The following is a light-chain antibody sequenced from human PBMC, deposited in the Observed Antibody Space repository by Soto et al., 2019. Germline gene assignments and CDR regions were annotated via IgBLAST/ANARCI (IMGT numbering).Light chain of an antibody. CDR3: QQYGSSSWT. J-gene: IGKJ1*01. V-gene: IGKV3-20*01. Sequence: EIVLTQSPGTLSSSPGERATLSCRASQSVSSSYFAWYQQKPGQAPRLLIYAASSRATGIPDRFSGSGSGRDFTVTISRLEPEDFAVYYCQQYGSSSWTFGQGTRVEI. CDR1: QSVSSSY. CDR2: AAS.